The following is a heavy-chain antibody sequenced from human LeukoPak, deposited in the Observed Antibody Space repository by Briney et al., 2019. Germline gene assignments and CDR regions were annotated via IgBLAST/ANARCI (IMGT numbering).Heavy chain of an antibody. CDR3: ARGGKIAVVGTRSPQYFHH. J-gene: IGHJ1*01. Sequence: GGSLRLSCAASGFTFSSYGMHWVRQAPGKGLEWVTFIRYDGSNKYYADSVKGRFTISRDNSKNTLYLQMNSLRAEDTAVYYCARGGKIAVVGTRSPQYFHHWGQGTLVTVSS. CDR2: IRYDGSNK. D-gene: IGHD6-19*01. CDR1: GFTFSSYG. V-gene: IGHV3-30*02.